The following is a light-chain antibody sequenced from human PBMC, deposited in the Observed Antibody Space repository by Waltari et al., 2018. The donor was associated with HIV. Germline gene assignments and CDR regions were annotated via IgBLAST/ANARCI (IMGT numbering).Light chain of an antibody. CDR2: EVS. Sequence: QSALTQPASVSGSPGQSITIPCTGTSSDVGGYNLVSWYQHHPGKAPKLMIYEVSKRPSGVSNRFSGSKSGNTASLTISGLQAEDEADYYCCSYAGSSTYVFGTGTKVTVL. CDR1: SSDVGGYNL. V-gene: IGLV2-23*02. CDR3: CSYAGSSTYV. J-gene: IGLJ1*01.